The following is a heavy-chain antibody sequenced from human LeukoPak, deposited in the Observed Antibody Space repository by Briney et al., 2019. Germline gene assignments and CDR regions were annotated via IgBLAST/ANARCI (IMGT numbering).Heavy chain of an antibody. CDR3: AKGTPPRWELDY. CDR2: ISYDGSNK. J-gene: IGHJ4*02. D-gene: IGHD4-23*01. CDR1: GFTFSSYG. V-gene: IGHV3-30*18. Sequence: GGSLRLSCAASGFTFSSYGMHWVRQAPGKGLEWVAVISYDGSNKYYADSVKGRFTISRDNSKNTLYLQMNSLRAEDTAVYYCAKGTPPRWELDYWGQGTLVTVSS.